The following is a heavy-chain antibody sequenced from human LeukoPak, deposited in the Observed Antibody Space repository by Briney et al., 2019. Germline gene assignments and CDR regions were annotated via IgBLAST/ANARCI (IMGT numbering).Heavy chain of an antibody. CDR2: INHSGST. CDR3: ARSSPYSGSYYWFDP. Sequence: SETLSLTCAVYGGSFGGYYWSWIRQPPGKGLEWIGEINHSGSTNYNPSLKSRVTISVDTSKNQFSLKLSSVTAADTAVYYCARSSPYSGSYYWFDPWSQGTLVTVSS. J-gene: IGHJ5*02. CDR1: GGSFGGYY. D-gene: IGHD1-26*01. V-gene: IGHV4-34*01.